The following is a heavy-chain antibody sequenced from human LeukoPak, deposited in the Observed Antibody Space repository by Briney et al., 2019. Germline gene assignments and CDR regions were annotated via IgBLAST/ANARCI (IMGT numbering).Heavy chain of an antibody. Sequence: SETLSLTCTVSGGSISSYYWNWLRQPPGKGLEWIGYVSYSGSTSYNPSLKSRVTISLDTPNNQLSLKLSSVAAADTAVYYCARGVVVRGVSFFDYWGQGTLVTVSS. CDR1: GGSISSYY. V-gene: IGHV4-59*01. CDR2: VSYSGST. CDR3: ARGVVVRGVSFFDY. J-gene: IGHJ4*02. D-gene: IGHD3-10*01.